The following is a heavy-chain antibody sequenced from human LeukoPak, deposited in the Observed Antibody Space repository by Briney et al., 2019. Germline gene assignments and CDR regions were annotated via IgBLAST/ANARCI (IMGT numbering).Heavy chain of an antibody. CDR2: INHSGST. D-gene: IGHD3-10*01. CDR1: GGSFSGYY. J-gene: IGHJ5*02. CDR3: ARGFEGSGSLKYSHLGFDP. Sequence: SETLSLTCAVYGGSFSGYYWSWIRRPPGKGLEWIGEINHSGSTNYNPSLKSRVTISVDTSKNQFSLKLSSVTAADTAVYYCARGFEGSGSLKYSHLGFDPWGQGTLATVSS. V-gene: IGHV4-34*01.